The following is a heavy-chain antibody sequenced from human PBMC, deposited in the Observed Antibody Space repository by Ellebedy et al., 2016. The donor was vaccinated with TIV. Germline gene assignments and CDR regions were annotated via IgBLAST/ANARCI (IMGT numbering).Heavy chain of an antibody. CDR1: GYTFTGYY. CDR3: ARGGYSNYPLGY. Sequence: AASVKVSCKASGYTFTGYYMHWVRQAPGQGLDWMGRINPNSGGTNYAQKFQGWVTMTRDTSISTAYMELSRLRTDDTAVYYCARGGYSNYPLGYWGQGTLVTVSS. D-gene: IGHD4-11*01. CDR2: INPNSGGT. J-gene: IGHJ4*02. V-gene: IGHV1-2*04.